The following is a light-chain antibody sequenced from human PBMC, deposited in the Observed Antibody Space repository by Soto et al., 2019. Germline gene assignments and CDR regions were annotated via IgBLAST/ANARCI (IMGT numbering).Light chain of an antibody. J-gene: IGKJ4*01. V-gene: IGKV3-20*01. CDR2: GAS. CDR3: QQYVISPLT. Sequence: EIVLTQSPGTLSLSPVESATLSCRASQSVSNSYLAWYQQKPGQAPRLLIYGASSRATGIPDRFGGSGSGTDFTLTISRLEPEDFAVYYCQQYVISPLTFGGGTKVDIK. CDR1: QSVSNSY.